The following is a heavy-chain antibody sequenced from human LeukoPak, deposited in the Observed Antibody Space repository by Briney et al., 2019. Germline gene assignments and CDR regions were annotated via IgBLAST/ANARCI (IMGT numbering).Heavy chain of an antibody. J-gene: IGHJ5*02. CDR2: IYPGDSDT. CDR1: GYSFTSYW. V-gene: IGHV5-51*01. CDR3: ARAESGRYFDWLLGEKRYNWFDP. D-gene: IGHD3-9*01. Sequence: GESLKITCKGSGYSFTSYWIGWVRQMPGKGLEWMGIIYPGDSDTRYSPSFQGQVTISADKSISTAYLQWSSLKALDTAMYYCARAESGRYFDWLLGEKRYNWFDPWGQGTLVTVSS.